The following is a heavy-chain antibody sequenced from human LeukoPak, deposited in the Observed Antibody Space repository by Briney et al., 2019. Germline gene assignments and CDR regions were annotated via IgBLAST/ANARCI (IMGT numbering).Heavy chain of an antibody. V-gene: IGHV3-48*01. CDR1: GFTFSSYE. CDR3: AKGQYYYDSNYFDY. Sequence: GGSLRLSCAASGFTFSSYEMNWVRQAPGKGLEWVSYISSSSSTIYYADSVKGRFTISRDNAKNSLYLQMNSLRAEDTAVYYCAKGQYYYDSNYFDYWGQGTLVTVSS. CDR2: ISSSSSTI. D-gene: IGHD3-22*01. J-gene: IGHJ4*02.